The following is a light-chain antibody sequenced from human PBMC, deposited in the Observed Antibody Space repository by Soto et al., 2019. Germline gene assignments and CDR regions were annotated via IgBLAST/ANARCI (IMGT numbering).Light chain of an antibody. CDR3: QQYDNPVWT. CDR1: ESVSSTS. J-gene: IGKJ1*01. Sequence: EIVLTQSPGTLSLSPGERATLSCRASESVSSTSLAWYQQKPGQAPRLLMYGVSIRATGIPDRFSCSGSGTDFTLTINILEPEDFAVYFCQQYDNPVWTFGQGTKVENK. V-gene: IGKV3-20*01. CDR2: GVS.